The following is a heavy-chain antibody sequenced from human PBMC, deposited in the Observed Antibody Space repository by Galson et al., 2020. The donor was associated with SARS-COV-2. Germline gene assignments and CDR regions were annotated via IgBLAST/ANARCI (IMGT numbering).Heavy chain of an antibody. CDR2: INTNTGNP. Sequence: ASVKVSCKASGYTFTSYAMNWVRQAPGQGLEWMGWINTNTGNPTYAQGFTGRFVFSLDTSVSTAYLQISSLKAEDTAVYYCARDLVNYDILTGYYDYFDYWGQGTLVTVSS. J-gene: IGHJ4*02. D-gene: IGHD3-9*01. CDR1: GYTFTSYA. V-gene: IGHV7-4-1*02. CDR3: ARDLVNYDILTGYYDYFDY.